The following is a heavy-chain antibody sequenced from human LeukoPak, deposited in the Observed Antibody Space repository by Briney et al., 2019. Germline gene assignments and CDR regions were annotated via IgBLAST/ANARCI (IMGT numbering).Heavy chain of an antibody. J-gene: IGHJ5*02. CDR1: GYTFTSDG. CDR3: ARDLFACSSTSCYHETFDP. Sequence: GASVKVSCKASGYTFTSDGISWVRQAPGQGLEWMGWISAYNGNTNYAQKLQGRVTMTTDTSTSTAYMELRSLRSDDTAVYYCARDLFACSSTSCYHETFDPWGQGTLVTVFS. CDR2: ISAYNGNT. D-gene: IGHD2-2*01. V-gene: IGHV1-18*01.